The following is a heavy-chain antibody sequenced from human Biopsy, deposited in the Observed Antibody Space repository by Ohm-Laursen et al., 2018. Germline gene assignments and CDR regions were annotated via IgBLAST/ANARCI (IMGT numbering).Heavy chain of an antibody. Sequence: ASVKVSCKASGYTFTGHYMHWVRQAPGQGLEWMGWINPNGGDTNYAQKFQGRVTMTTDTSVSTAYMELSRLTFDDTAVYYCARASMIRGVMDVDYWGQGTLVIVPS. CDR2: INPNGGDT. V-gene: IGHV1-2*02. CDR1: GYTFTGHY. J-gene: IGHJ4*02. D-gene: IGHD3-10*01. CDR3: ARASMIRGVMDVDY.